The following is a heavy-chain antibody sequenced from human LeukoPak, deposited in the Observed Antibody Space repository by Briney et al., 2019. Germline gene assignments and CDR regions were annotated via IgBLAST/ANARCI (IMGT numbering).Heavy chain of an antibody. D-gene: IGHD6-19*01. V-gene: IGHV3-30*04. J-gene: IGHJ4*02. Sequence: GGSLRLSCAASGFTFSSYAMHWVRQAPGKGLEWVAVISYDGSNKYCADSVKGRFTISRDNSKNTLYLQMNSLRAEDTAVYYCARDGYSSGWYEYYFDYWGQGTLVTVSS. CDR1: GFTFSSYA. CDR3: ARDGYSSGWYEYYFDY. CDR2: ISYDGSNK.